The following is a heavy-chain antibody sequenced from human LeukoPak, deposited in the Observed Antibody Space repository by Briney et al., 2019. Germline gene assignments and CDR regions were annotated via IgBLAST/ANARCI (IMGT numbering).Heavy chain of an antibody. V-gene: IGHV4-34*01. CDR2: INHSGST. CDR3: ARAPSSGAAAGTDY. D-gene: IGHD6-13*01. J-gene: IGHJ4*02. Sequence: PSETLSLTCAVYGGSFSGYYWSWIRQPPGKGLEWIGEINHSGSTNYNPSLKSRVTISVDTSKNQFSLKLSSVTAADTAVYYCARAPSSGAAAGTDYWGQGTLVTVSS. CDR1: GGSFSGYY.